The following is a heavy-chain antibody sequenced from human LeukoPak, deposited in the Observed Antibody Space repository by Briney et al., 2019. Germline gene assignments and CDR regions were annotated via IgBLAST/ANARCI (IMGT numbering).Heavy chain of an antibody. CDR1: GYPISSGYY. Sequence: KPSETLSLTCAVSGYPISSGYYWGWIRQPPGKGLEWIGSIYHSGSIYYNPSLKSRVTISVDTSKNQFSLKLSSVTAADTAIYYCARDLWGSGSYYNVPLDYWGQGTLVTVSS. CDR3: ARDLWGSGSYYNVPLDY. D-gene: IGHD3-10*01. V-gene: IGHV4-38-2*02. J-gene: IGHJ4*02. CDR2: IYHSGSI.